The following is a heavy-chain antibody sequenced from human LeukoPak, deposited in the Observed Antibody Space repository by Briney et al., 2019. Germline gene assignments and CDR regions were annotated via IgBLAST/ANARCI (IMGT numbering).Heavy chain of an antibody. CDR3: ARYLHISAPFDV. J-gene: IGHJ4*02. CDR1: GGSFSGYY. D-gene: IGHD2-21*01. V-gene: IGHV4-39*01. Sequence: SETLSLTCAVYGGSFSGYYWGWIRQPPGKGLEWIGSIYYSGSTYYNPSLKSRVTISVDTSKNQFSLKLSSVTAADTAVYYCARYLHISAPFDVWGQGTLVTVSS. CDR2: IYYSGST.